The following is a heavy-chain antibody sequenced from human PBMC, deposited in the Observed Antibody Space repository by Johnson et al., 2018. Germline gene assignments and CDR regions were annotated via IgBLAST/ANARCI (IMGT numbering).Heavy chain of an antibody. D-gene: IGHD6-13*01. Sequence: EVQLVESGGGLVQPGGSLRLSCAASGFTFSSYDMHWVRQATGKGLEWVSAIGTAGDTYYPGSVKGRFTISREKAKNSLYLQMKSLRAGDTAVYYLGRGSGSWEKDAFDIWGQGTMVTVSS. CDR2: IGTAGDT. V-gene: IGHV3-13*01. J-gene: IGHJ3*02. CDR1: GFTFSSYD. CDR3: GRGSGSWEKDAFDI.